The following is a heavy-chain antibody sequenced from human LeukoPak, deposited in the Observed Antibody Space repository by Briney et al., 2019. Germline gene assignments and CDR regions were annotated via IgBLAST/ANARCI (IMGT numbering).Heavy chain of an antibody. CDR1: GYTFTSYG. D-gene: IGHD3-22*01. CDR2: ISAYNGNT. Sequence: ASVKVSCKASGYTFTSYGISWVRQAPGQGLEWMGWISAYNGNTNYAQKLQGRVTMTTDTSTSTAYMELRSLGSDDTAVYYCARAHYYYYDSSGYYIPPNWFDPWGQGTLVTVSS. J-gene: IGHJ5*02. CDR3: ARAHYYYYDSSGYYIPPNWFDP. V-gene: IGHV1-18*01.